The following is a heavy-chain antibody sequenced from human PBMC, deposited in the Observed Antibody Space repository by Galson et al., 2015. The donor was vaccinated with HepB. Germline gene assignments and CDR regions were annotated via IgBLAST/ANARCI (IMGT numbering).Heavy chain of an antibody. Sequence: QSGAEVKKPGESLKISCTGSGYSFTSYRIGWVRQMPGKGLEWMGIIYPGDSDTRYSPSFQGQVTISADKSISTAYLQWSSLKASDTAMYYCARPGYSYGYRGGGWFDPWGQGTLVTVSS. CDR1: GYSFTSYR. V-gene: IGHV5-51*01. D-gene: IGHD5-18*01. CDR3: ARPGYSYGYRGGGWFDP. J-gene: IGHJ5*02. CDR2: IYPGDSDT.